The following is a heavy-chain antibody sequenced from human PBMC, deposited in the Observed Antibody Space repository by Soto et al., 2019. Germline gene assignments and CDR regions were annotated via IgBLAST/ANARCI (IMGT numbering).Heavy chain of an antibody. V-gene: IGHV1-2*02. D-gene: IGHD3-3*01. CDR1: GYTFTGYY. CDR2: INPNSGGT. CDR3: VRWAHYDFLGSPDY. Sequence: QVQLVQSGAEVKKPGASVKVSCKASGYTFTGYYIHWVRQAPGQGLEWMGWINPNSGGTTYAQKFQGRVTITSDTSTSTAYIELSRRRSDDMAVYYCVRWAHYDFLGSPDYWGQGTLVTVSS. J-gene: IGHJ4*02.